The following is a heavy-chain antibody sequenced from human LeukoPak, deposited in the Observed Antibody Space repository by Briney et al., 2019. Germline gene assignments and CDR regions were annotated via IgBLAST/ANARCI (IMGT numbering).Heavy chain of an antibody. CDR2: IRYDGSNK. Sequence: GGSLRLSCAASGFTFSSYGMHWVRQAPGKGLEWVAFIRYDGSNKYYADSVKGRFTISRDNAKNSLYLLMNSLRAEDTAVYFCARDPYSGSYWSDYYYYMDVWGKGTTVTISS. D-gene: IGHD1-26*01. CDR3: ARDPYSGSYWSDYYYYMDV. CDR1: GFTFSSYG. J-gene: IGHJ6*03. V-gene: IGHV3-30*02.